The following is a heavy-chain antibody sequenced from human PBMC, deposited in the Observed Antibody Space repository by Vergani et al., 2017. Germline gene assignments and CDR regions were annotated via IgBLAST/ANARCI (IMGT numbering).Heavy chain of an antibody. CDR2: ISSSGSTI. CDR1: GGSISSSSYY. J-gene: IGHJ6*02. D-gene: IGHD6-13*01. CDR3: ARVRLRAAAGTRGHYYYGMDV. V-gene: IGHV3-11*01. Sequence: QLQLQESGPGLVKPSETLSLTCTVSGGSISSSSYYWGWIRQAPGKGLEWVSYISSSGSTIYYADSVKGRFTISRDNAKNSLYLQMNSLRAEDTAVYYCARVRLRAAAGTRGHYYYGMDVGGQGTTVTVSS.